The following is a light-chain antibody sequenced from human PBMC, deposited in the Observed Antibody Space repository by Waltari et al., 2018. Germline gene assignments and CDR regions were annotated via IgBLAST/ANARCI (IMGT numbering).Light chain of an antibody. CDR1: SSDVGGYTY. CDR3: YSFAGSSKWV. CDR2: EVG. V-gene: IGLV2-8*01. J-gene: IGLJ3*02. Sequence: QSALTQPPSASGSPGQSVTISCTGTSSDVGGYTYVSWYQQHPGKAPKLMIYEVGERPSGVPDRFSGSKSGNTASLTVSGLQAEDEADYYCYSFAGSSKWVFGGGTKLTVL.